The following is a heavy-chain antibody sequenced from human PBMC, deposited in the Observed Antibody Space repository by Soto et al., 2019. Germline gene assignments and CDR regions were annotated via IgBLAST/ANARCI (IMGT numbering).Heavy chain of an antibody. D-gene: IGHD6-19*01. J-gene: IGHJ1*01. Sequence: QVQLVESGGGVVQPGRSLRLSCAASGFTFSRYAMHWVRQAPGKGLGWVAVISHDGINKYYPSSVKGRFTISRDNSKNTLYLQLNSLGAEDTAVYYCAKAMEKWLVVYFQHWGQGTLVTVSS. CDR3: AKAMEKWLVVYFQH. CDR2: ISHDGINK. CDR1: GFTFSRYA. V-gene: IGHV3-30*18.